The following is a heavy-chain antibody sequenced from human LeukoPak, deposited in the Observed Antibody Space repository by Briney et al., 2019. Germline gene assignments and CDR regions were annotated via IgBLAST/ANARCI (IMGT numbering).Heavy chain of an antibody. J-gene: IGHJ5*02. D-gene: IGHD2/OR15-2a*01. Sequence: ISAVSGDSVSHTTFYWGWIRQPPGKGLEWTRHMFYSGGSFLNPSLKSRVTLFVDTSKNQFSLKLNSVIAADTAVYYCERHFVPEYIAGLGYWFDPRGQGTLVTVSS. CDR1: GDSVSHTTFY. CDR3: ERHFVPEYIAGLGYWFDP. CDR2: MFYSGGS. V-gene: IGHV4-39*01.